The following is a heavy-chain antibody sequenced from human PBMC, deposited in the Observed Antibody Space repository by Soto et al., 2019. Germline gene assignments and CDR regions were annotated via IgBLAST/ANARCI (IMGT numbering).Heavy chain of an antibody. D-gene: IGHD6-19*01. Sequence: PGESLKISCKGSGYMFTSYWIGWVRQMPRKGLEWMGIIHGGDSNTRYSPSFDGQVTISTDKSINTAYLQWSSLKASDTAMYYCARRMTSSTGWDYWGQGTLVTVSS. J-gene: IGHJ4*02. V-gene: IGHV5-51*01. CDR3: ARRMTSSTGWDY. CDR1: GYMFTSYW. CDR2: IHGGDSNT.